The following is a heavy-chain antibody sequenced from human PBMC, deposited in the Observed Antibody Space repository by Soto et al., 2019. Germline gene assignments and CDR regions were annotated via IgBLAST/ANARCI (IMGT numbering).Heavy chain of an antibody. CDR2: ISYDGSNK. V-gene: IGHV3-30*18. D-gene: IGHD2-2*01. Sequence: VQLVESGGGVVQPGRSLRLSCAASGFTFTTYGMNWVRQAPGKGLEWVAVISYDGSNKLYADSVRGRFAISRDNSKNTLYLQMDSLRPEDTAVSYCAKDRGYCSSPICFNITDFDYWDQGAPVTVSS. CDR3: AKDRGYCSSPICFNITDFDY. J-gene: IGHJ4*02. CDR1: GFTFTTYG.